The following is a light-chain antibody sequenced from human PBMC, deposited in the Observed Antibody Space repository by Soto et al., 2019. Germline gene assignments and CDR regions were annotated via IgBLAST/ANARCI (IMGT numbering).Light chain of an antibody. CDR1: QSISSW. CDR3: QQYDKYST. V-gene: IGKV1-5*01. Sequence: DIQMTQSPSTLSASVGDRVTITCRASQSISSWLAWYQQKPGKAPNLLIYDASTLQGGVPSRFSGSGSGTEFTLTVTSLQPEDFATYFCQQYDKYSTFGHGTKVDI. CDR2: DAS. J-gene: IGKJ1*01.